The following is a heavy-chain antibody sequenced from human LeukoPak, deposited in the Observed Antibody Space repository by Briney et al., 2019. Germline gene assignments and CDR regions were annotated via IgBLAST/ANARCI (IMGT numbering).Heavy chain of an antibody. V-gene: IGHV4-34*01. J-gene: IGHJ4*02. Sequence: SETLSLTCAVYGGSFSGYYWSWIRQPPGKGLEWIGEINHSGSTNYNPSLKSRVTISADTSKNQFSLKLSSVTAADTAVYYCARARGYSHGRHAGWGQGTLVTVSS. CDR2: INHSGST. D-gene: IGHD5-18*01. CDR3: ARARGYSHGRHAG. CDR1: GGSFSGYY.